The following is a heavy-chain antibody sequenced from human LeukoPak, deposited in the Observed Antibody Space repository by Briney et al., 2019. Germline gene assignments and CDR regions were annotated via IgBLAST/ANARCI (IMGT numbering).Heavy chain of an antibody. CDR1: GYTLTTYA. CDR2: ISAYNGNT. J-gene: IGHJ4*02. Sequence: ASVKVSCKASGYTLTTYAMNWVRKAPGQGLEWMGWISAYNGNTNYAQKLQGRVTMTTDTSTSTAYMELRSLRSDDTAVYYCARYKSALYFDYWGQGTLVTVSS. D-gene: IGHD1-14*01. V-gene: IGHV1-18*01. CDR3: ARYKSALYFDY.